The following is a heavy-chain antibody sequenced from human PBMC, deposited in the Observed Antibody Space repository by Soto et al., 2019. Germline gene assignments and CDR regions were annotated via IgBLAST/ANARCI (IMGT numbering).Heavy chain of an antibody. Sequence: PGESLKISCKGSGYSFTSYWISWVRQMPGKGLEWMGRIDPSDSYTNYSPSFQGQVTISADKSISTAYLQWSSLKASDTAMYYCARLGATDPYYYHGMDVWGQGTTVTVSS. J-gene: IGHJ6*02. CDR3: ARLGATDPYYYHGMDV. CDR2: IDPSDSYT. D-gene: IGHD1-26*01. CDR1: GYSFTSYW. V-gene: IGHV5-10-1*04.